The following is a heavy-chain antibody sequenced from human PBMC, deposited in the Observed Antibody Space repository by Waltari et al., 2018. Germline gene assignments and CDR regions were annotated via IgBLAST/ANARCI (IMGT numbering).Heavy chain of an antibody. Sequence: QIRLEESGAEVKQPGASVKVSCKASGHTSTAYGITWVRQAPGEGLEWMGWISASNGDTKYAQKFQDRVTMTTDASTSTVYMELRSLRSDDTAVYYCAREHRYYFDTHTLYFDLWGRGTLVTVSS. CDR1: GHTSTAYG. V-gene: IGHV1-18*01. D-gene: IGHD3-9*01. J-gene: IGHJ2*01. CDR2: ISASNGDT. CDR3: AREHRYYFDTHTLYFDL.